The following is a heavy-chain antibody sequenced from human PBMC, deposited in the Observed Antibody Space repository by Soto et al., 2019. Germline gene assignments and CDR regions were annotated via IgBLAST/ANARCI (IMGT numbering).Heavy chain of an antibody. D-gene: IGHD6-6*01. CDR1: GFTFSSYA. CDR3: AREVSYGYSSSGLDY. J-gene: IGHJ4*02. V-gene: IGHV3-30-3*01. CDR2: ISYDGSNK. Sequence: QVQLVESGGGVVQPGRSLRLSCAASGFTFSSYAMHWVRQAPGKGLEWVAVISYDGSNKYYADSVKGRFTISRDNSKNTLYLQMNSLRAEDTAVYYCAREVSYGYSSSGLDYWGQGTLVTVSS.